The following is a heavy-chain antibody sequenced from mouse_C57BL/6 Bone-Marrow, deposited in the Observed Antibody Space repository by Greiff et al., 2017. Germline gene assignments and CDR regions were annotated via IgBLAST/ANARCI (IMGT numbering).Heavy chain of an antibody. CDR2: INPNNGGT. D-gene: IGHD1-1*01. J-gene: IGHJ3*01. CDR1: GYTFTDYN. Sequence: VQLVESGPELVKPGASVKIPCKASGYTFTDYNMDWVKQSHGKSLEWIGDINPNNGGTIYNQKFKGKATLTVDKSSSTAYMELRSLTSEDTAVYYWARSSWFAYWGQGTLVTVSA. CDR3: ARSSWFAY. V-gene: IGHV1-18*01.